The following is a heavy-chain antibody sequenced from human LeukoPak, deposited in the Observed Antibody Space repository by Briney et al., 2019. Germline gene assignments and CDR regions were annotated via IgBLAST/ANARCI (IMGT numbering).Heavy chain of an antibody. CDR2: ICWNSDSI. Sequence: GGSLRLSCAASVYTFDVHAMHWVREAPGEGLECVSGICWNSDSIGYAHSVEGRFPISRENPKNCLYLKIKTQRAEDMTLYYFVRAIYDSIGPDDFDIWGQGTMVTVSS. CDR3: VRAIYDSIGPDDFDI. D-gene: IGHD3-22*01. J-gene: IGHJ3*02. V-gene: IGHV3-9*03. CDR1: VYTFDVHA.